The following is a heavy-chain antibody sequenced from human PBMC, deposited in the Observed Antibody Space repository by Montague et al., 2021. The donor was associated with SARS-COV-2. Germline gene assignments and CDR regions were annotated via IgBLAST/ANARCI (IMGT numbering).Heavy chain of an antibody. CDR1: GFTFSSYW. D-gene: IGHD3-10*01. V-gene: IGHV3-7*01. CDR2: IKQDGSEK. Sequence: SLRLSCAASGFTFSSYWMSWVRQAPGKGLEWVANIKQDGSEKYYVDSVEGRFTISRDNAKTSLFLQMNSLRAEDTAVYFCARSIWFGPFDYWGQGTLVTVSS. CDR3: ARSIWFGPFDY. J-gene: IGHJ4*02.